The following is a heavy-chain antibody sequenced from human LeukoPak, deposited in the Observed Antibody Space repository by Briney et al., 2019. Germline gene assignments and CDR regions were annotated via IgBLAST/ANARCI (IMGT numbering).Heavy chain of an antibody. V-gene: IGHV4-59*01. Sequence: AETLSLTCPVSGVSIASYYWSWVRQHPRKGLEWIGYIYYSGSTNYNPSLKSRVTISVDTSKNQFSLKLSSVTSADTAVYYCARYYYDNSGSIYAFDIWGQGTMVSVSS. J-gene: IGHJ3*02. D-gene: IGHD3-22*01. CDR3: ARYYYDNSGSIYAFDI. CDR1: GVSIASYY. CDR2: IYYSGST.